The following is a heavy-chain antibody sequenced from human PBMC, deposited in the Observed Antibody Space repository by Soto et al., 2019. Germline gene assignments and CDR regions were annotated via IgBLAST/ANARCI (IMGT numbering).Heavy chain of an antibody. V-gene: IGHV4-30-4*01. CDR3: ASSMWSGYSSEYYFYY. CDR1: GGSIRSGDYY. CDR2: IYYSGRT. J-gene: IGHJ4*02. D-gene: IGHD3-3*01. Sequence: QVQLQESGPGLVKPSQTLSLTCTVSGGSIRSGDYYWSWIRQPPGKGLEWIGYIYYSGRTYYNPSLKSRVTISVDTSKNPFSLKLSSLTAADTAVYYWASSMWSGYSSEYYFYYWGQGTLVTFSS.